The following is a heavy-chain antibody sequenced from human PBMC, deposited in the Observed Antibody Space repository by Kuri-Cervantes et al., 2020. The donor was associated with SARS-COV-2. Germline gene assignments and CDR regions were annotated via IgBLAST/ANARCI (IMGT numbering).Heavy chain of an antibody. CDR2: INWNGGST. CDR3: ASERAGPGGGFDS. CDR1: GFTFDDYG. Sequence: GESLKISCAASGFTFDDYGMNWVRQAPGKGLEWVSGINWNGGSTYYADSVKGRFTTSRDNAKNLLYLQMNSLRADDTAVYYCASERAGPGGGFDSWGPGTLVTVSS. J-gene: IGHJ4*02. V-gene: IGHV3-20*04. D-gene: IGHD2-15*01.